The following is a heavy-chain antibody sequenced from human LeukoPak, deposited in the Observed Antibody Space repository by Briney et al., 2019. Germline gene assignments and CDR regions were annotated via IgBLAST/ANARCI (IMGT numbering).Heavy chain of an antibody. CDR1: GFTFSSYA. D-gene: IGHD1-1*01. CDR3: AKASGMESDY. V-gene: IGHV3-23*01. J-gene: IGHJ4*02. Sequence: GGSLRLSCAASGFTFSSYAMSWARQAPGKGLEWVSAISGSGGSTYYADPVKGRFTISRDNSKNTLYLQMNSLRAEDTAVYYCAKASGMESDYWGQGTLVTVSS. CDR2: ISGSGGST.